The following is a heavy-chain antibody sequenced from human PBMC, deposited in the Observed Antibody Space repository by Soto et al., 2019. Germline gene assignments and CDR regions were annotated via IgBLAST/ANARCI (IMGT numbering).Heavy chain of an antibody. D-gene: IGHD6-13*01. CDR1: GFTFSSYA. V-gene: IGHV3-23*01. Sequence: PGGSLRLSCAASGFTFSSYAMSWVRQAPGKGLEWVSAISGSGGSTCYADSVKGRFTISRDNAKNSLYLQMNSLRAEDTALYHCARAVIAAAGLEDYYYYMDVWGKGTTVTVSS. J-gene: IGHJ6*03. CDR3: ARAVIAAAGLEDYYYYMDV. CDR2: ISGSGGST.